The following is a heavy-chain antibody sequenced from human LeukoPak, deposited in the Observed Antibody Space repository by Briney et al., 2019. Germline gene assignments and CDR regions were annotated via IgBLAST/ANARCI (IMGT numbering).Heavy chain of an antibody. V-gene: IGHV1-2*02. D-gene: IGHD4-17*01. CDR2: INPNSGGT. J-gene: IGHJ4*02. CDR3: ARYGDDYGDYGVDY. CDR1: GYTFTGYY. Sequence: ASVKVSCKASGYTFTGYYMHWVRQAPGQGLEWTGWINPNSGGTNYAQKFQGRVTMTRDTSISTAYMELSRLRSDDTAVYYCARYGDDYGDYGVDYWGQGTLVTVSS.